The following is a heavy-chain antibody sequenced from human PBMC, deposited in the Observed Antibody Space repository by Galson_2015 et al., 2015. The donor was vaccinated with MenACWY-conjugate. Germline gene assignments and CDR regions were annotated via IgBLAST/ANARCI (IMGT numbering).Heavy chain of an antibody. CDR1: GGSISSSSYY. D-gene: IGHD6-13*01. CDR3: ARVVQLAPGGQYYFDY. J-gene: IGHJ4*02. V-gene: IGHV4-39*07. CDR2: IYYSGST. Sequence: SETLSLTCTVSGGSISSSSYYWGWIRQPPGKGLEWIGSIYYSGSTYYNPSLKSRVTISVDTSKNQFSLKLSSVTAADTAVYYCARVVQLAPGGQYYFDYWGQGTLVTVSS.